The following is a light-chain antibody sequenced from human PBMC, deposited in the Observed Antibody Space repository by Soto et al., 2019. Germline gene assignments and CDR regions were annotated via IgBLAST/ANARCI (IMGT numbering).Light chain of an antibody. V-gene: IGKV3-11*01. J-gene: IGKJ5*01. CDR1: QSVSSY. Sequence: IVMTQSRSTPYPARGERATLSCRASQSVSSYLAWYQQKPGQAPRLLIYDASNRATGIPARFSGSGSGTDFTLTISSLEPEDFAVYYCQQRSNWPITFGQGTRLEIK. CDR2: DAS. CDR3: QQRSNWPIT.